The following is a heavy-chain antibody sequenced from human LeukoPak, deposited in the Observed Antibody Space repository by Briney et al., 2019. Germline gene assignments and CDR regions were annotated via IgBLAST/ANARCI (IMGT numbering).Heavy chain of an antibody. CDR2: INPNSGGT. D-gene: IGHD3-10*01. J-gene: IGHJ6*02. V-gene: IGHV1-2*02. Sequence: GASVKVSCKASGYTFTGYYMHWVRQAPGQGLEWMGWINPNSGGTNYAQKFQGRVTMTRDTSISTAYMELSRLRSDDTAVYYCARAEYYYGSGSYYNVGYYGMGVWGQGTTVTVSS. CDR1: GYTFTGYY. CDR3: ARAEYYYGSGSYYNVGYYGMGV.